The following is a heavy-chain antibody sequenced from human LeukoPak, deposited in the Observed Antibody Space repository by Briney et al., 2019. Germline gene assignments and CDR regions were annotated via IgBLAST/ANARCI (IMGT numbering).Heavy chain of an antibody. CDR3: ARDPNGDYIGAFDF. V-gene: IGHV3-23*01. D-gene: IGHD4-17*01. Sequence: GGSLRLSCAGSGFTFSRYSMNWVRQAPGKGLEWVSAITGGGRTYYADSVKGRFTISRDNSKNTLYLQMNSLRAEDTALYFCARDPNGDYIGAFDFLGQGTVVTVSS. CDR2: ITGGGRT. CDR1: GFTFSRYS. J-gene: IGHJ3*01.